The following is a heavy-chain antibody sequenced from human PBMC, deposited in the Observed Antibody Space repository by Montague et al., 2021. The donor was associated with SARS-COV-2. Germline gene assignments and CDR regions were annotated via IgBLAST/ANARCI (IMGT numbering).Heavy chain of an antibody. D-gene: IGHD6-6*01. CDR2: FVGGDDNT. V-gene: IGHV3-23*01. Sequence: SLRLSCAASGFTFSTYGLSWVRQAPGKGLEWVSGFVGGDDNTYYADSVKGRFTISRDNSKNTLYLQMNSLSAEDTAVYYCAKGLAPSWYSSLSIAFDIWGQGTMVTVSS. CDR3: AKGLAPSWYSSLSIAFDI. CDR1: GFTFSTYG. J-gene: IGHJ3*02.